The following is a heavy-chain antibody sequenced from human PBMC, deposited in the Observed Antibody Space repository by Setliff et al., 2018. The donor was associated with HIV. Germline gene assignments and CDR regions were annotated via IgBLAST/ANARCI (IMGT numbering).Heavy chain of an antibody. CDR3: AKVFAYGVDGFDI. CDR1: GFTFSTYA. D-gene: IGHD4-17*01. Sequence: LRLSCAASGFTFSTYAMGWVRQAPGKGLEWVSTVGAVGAPTHYAESVKGRFTISKDNSKNTLYLQMSSLRDEDTAVYYCAKVFAYGVDGFDIWGQGTMVTV. CDR2: VGAVGAPT. V-gene: IGHV3-23*01. J-gene: IGHJ3*02.